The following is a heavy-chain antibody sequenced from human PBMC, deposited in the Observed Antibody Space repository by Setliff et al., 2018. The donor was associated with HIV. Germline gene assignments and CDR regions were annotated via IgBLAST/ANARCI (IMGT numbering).Heavy chain of an antibody. J-gene: IGHJ4*02. CDR3: ARVRLYNTALDY. D-gene: IGHD3-10*01. CDR1: GFTFSSYY. Sequence: TGESLRLSCAVSGFTFSSYYMSWVRQAPGKGLEWVSTIYSGGSTYHADSVKGRFTLSRDTSKNTLFLQMNSLRPEDTAVYYCARVRLYNTALDYWGQGTPVTVSS. V-gene: IGHV3-66*02. CDR2: IYSGGST.